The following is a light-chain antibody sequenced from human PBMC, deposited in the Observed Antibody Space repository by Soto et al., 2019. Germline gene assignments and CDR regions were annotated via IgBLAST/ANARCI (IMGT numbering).Light chain of an antibody. CDR1: QSISSNY. J-gene: IGKJ1*01. V-gene: IGKV3-20*01. CDR3: QQYCSSPRT. Sequence: EIVLTQSPGTLSMSPGERATLSCRASQSISSNYLAWYQQKPGQSPRLLIYGASSSATGIPDRFSGSGSGTDFTLTISRLEAEDFAVYYCQQYCSSPRTFGQGNKVEF. CDR2: GAS.